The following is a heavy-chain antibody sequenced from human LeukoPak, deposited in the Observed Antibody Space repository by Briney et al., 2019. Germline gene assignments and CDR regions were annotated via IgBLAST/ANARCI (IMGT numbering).Heavy chain of an antibody. J-gene: IGHJ4*02. D-gene: IGHD3-22*01. Sequence: PGRSLRLSCAASGFTFSSYGMHWVRQAPGKGLEWVAVIWDDGSNKYYADSVKGRFTISRDNSKNTLYLQMNSLRAEDTAVYYCARDDYYDSSALDYWGQGSLVTVSS. CDR3: ARDDYYDSSALDY. CDR2: IWDDGSNK. V-gene: IGHV3-33*01. CDR1: GFTFSSYG.